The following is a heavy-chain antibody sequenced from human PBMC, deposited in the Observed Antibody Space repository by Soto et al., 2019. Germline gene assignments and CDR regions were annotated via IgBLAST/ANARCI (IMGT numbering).Heavy chain of an antibody. D-gene: IGHD3-9*01. CDR1: GFKLSTYT. CDR3: AKDRQPDGIWTFDY. Sequence: PGGSLRLSCAASGFKLSTYTMNWVRQAPGKGLEWVSGIIQNGETYYTGSVKGRFTISRDNSKNMVYLQMDSLRADDTALYYCAKDRQPDGIWTFDYWGQGTLVTVSS. J-gene: IGHJ4*02. V-gene: IGHV3-23*01. CDR2: IIQNGET.